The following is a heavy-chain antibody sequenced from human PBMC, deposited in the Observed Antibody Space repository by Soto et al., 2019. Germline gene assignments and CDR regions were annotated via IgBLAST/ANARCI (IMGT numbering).Heavy chain of an antibody. Sequence: GGSLRLSCAASGFTFSSYGMHWVRQAPGKGLEWVAVIWYDGSNKYYADSVKGRFTISRDNSKNTLYLQMNSLRAEDTAVYYCARARGYSYGSRDYYYGMDVWGQGTTVTVSS. CDR3: ARARGYSYGSRDYYYGMDV. D-gene: IGHD5-18*01. CDR1: GFTFSSYG. V-gene: IGHV3-33*01. CDR2: IWYDGSNK. J-gene: IGHJ6*02.